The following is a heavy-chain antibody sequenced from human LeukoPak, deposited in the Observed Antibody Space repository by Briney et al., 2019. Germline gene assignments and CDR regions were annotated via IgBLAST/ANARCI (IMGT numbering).Heavy chain of an antibody. CDR1: GFSLSNFQ. V-gene: IGHV3-30-3*01. Sequence: GGSLRLSCVASGFSLSNFQMYWVRQAPGKGLEWVSIISLDGSTEFYADSVKGRFTISRDTASNTMHLEVNNLRIEDTAVYYCMRDYMGWFDPWGQGSLVTVSS. CDR2: ISLDGSTE. CDR3: MRDYMGWFDP. D-gene: IGHD3-10*01. J-gene: IGHJ5*02.